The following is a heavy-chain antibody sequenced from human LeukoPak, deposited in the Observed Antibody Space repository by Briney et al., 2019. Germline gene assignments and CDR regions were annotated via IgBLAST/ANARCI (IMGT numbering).Heavy chain of an antibody. V-gene: IGHV3-53*01. D-gene: IGHD3-3*01. CDR3: ARGLRWSFDY. J-gene: IGHJ4*02. Sequence: PGGSLRLSCAASGFTVSSNYMSWVRQAPGKGLEWVSVIYSGGSTYYADSVKGRSTISRDISKNTLSLQMNSLRAEDTAVYYCARGLRWSFDYWGQGTLVTVSS. CDR2: IYSGGST. CDR1: GFTVSSNY.